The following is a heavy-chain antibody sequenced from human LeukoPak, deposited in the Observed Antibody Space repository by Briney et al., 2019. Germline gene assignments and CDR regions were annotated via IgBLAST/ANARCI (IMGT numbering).Heavy chain of an antibody. J-gene: IGHJ4*02. CDR3: ARDVLGQPAISGVVQDY. Sequence: ASQTLSLTCTVSGGSISSGDYYWSWIRQPPGKGLEWIGYIYYSGSTYYNPSLKSRVTVSVDTSKNQFSLKLSSVTAADTAVYYCARDVLGQPAISGVVQDYWGQGTLVTVSS. V-gene: IGHV4-30-4*01. D-gene: IGHD3-3*01. CDR1: GGSISSGDYY. CDR2: IYYSGST.